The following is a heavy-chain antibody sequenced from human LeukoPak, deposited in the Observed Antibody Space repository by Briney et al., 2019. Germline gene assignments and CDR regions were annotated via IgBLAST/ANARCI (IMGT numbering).Heavy chain of an antibody. J-gene: IGHJ3*02. V-gene: IGHV1-2*06. Sequence: GASVKVSCKASGYTFTGYYMHWVRQAPGQGLEWMGRINPNSGGTNYAQKLQGRVTMTRDTSISTAYMELGSLRSEDTAVYYCVRDTRGAEAADDPFDIWGQGTMVTVSS. CDR2: INPNSGGT. CDR1: GYTFTGYY. CDR3: VRDTRGAEAADDPFDI. D-gene: IGHD6-13*01.